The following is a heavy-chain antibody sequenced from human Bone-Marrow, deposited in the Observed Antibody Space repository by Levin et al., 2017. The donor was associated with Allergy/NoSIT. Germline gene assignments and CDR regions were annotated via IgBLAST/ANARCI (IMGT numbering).Heavy chain of an antibody. CDR3: ARGRYYDFGYAFDI. J-gene: IGHJ3*02. CDR2: IYYSGST. V-gene: IGHV4-59*01. CDR1: GGSISSYY. Sequence: ESLKISCTVSGGSISSYYWSWIRQPPGKGLEWIGYIYYSGSTNYNPSLKSRVTISVDTSKNQFSLKLSSVTAADTAVYYCARGRYYDFGYAFDIWGQGTMVTVSS. D-gene: IGHD3-3*01.